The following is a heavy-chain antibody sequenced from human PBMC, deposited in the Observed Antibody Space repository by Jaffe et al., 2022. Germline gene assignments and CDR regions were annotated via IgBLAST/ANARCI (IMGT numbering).Heavy chain of an antibody. D-gene: IGHD3-9*01. CDR2: IIPIFGTA. CDR1: GGTFSSYA. V-gene: IGHV1-69*01. Sequence: QVQLVQSGAEVKKPGSSVKVSCKASGGTFSSYAISWVRQAPGQGLEWMGGIIPIFGTANYAQKFQGRVTITADESTSTAYMELSSLRSEDTAVYYCARDLMRKNYDILTGYYSDAFDIWGQGTMVTVSS. J-gene: IGHJ3*02. CDR3: ARDLMRKNYDILTGYYSDAFDI.